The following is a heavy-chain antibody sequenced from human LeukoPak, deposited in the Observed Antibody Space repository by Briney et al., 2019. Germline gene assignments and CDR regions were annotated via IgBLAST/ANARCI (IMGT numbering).Heavy chain of an antibody. V-gene: IGHV4-39*01. CDR2: IYYSGST. J-gene: IGHJ3*02. CDR3: ARGLLFGLTPDAFDI. CDR1: GGSISSSSYY. Sequence: PSETLSLTCTVSGGSISSSSYYWGWIRQPPGKGLEWIGSIYYSGSTYYNPSLKSRVTISVDTSKNQFSLKLSSVTAADTAVYYCARGLLFGLTPDAFDIWGQGTMVTVSS. D-gene: IGHD3-10*01.